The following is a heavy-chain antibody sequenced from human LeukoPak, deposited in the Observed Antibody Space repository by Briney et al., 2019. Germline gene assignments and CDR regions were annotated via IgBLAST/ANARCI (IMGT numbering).Heavy chain of an antibody. CDR2: IIPIFGTA. CDR3: ARRRATPSEYYYYYGMDV. D-gene: IGHD1-26*01. CDR1: GGTFSSYA. J-gene: IGHJ6*02. V-gene: IGHV1-69*13. Sequence: SVKVSCKASGGTFSSYAISWVRQAPGQGLEWMGGIIPIFGTANYAQKFQGRVTITADESTSTAYMELSSLRSEDTAVYYCARRRATPSEYYYYYGMDVWGQGTTVTVSS.